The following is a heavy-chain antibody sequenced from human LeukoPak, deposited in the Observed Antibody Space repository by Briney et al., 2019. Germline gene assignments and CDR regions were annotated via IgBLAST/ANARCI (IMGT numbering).Heavy chain of an antibody. CDR1: GYTFTSYG. V-gene: IGHV1-18*01. Sequence: ASVKVSCKASGYTFTSYGISWVRRAPGQGLEWMGWISAYNGNTNYAQKLQGRVTMTTDTSTSTAYMELRSPRSDDTAVYYCAREPYSSSSVWFDPWGQGTLVTVSS. CDR2: ISAYNGNT. D-gene: IGHD6-6*01. J-gene: IGHJ5*02. CDR3: AREPYSSSSVWFDP.